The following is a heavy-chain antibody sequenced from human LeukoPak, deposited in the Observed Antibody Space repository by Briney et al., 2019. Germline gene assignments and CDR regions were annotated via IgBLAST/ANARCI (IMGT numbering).Heavy chain of an antibody. J-gene: IGHJ4*02. CDR3: AKASWVSNADAVL. CDR1: GYTFTNYD. D-gene: IGHD1-1*01. CDR2: MNPSSGNT. V-gene: IGHV1-8*01. Sequence: ASVKVSCKASGYTFTNYDINWVRQATGQGLEWMAWMNPSSGNTGYAQKFQGRITLTRNTSISTAYMELSSLASADTAVYYCAKASWVSNADAVLWGQGTVVTVSS.